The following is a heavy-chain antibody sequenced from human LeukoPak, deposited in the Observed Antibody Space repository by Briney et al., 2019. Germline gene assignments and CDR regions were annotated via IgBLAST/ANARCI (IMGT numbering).Heavy chain of an antibody. J-gene: IGHJ4*02. CDR1: GYTFTGYY. CDR3: AREARGSGNYHYDS. D-gene: IGHD3-10*01. CDR2: ISPNSGGR. V-gene: IGHV1-2*06. Sequence: ASVRVSFKASGYTFTGYYIHWVRQAPGQGREWMGQISPNSGGRNYAQKFQGRITMTGDTSISTAYMELSNLISDDTAVYFCAREARGSGNYHYDSWGQGTLVTVSS.